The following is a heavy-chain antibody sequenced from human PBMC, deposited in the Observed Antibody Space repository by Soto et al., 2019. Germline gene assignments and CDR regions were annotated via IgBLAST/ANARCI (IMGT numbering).Heavy chain of an antibody. Sequence: SLRLSCVVSAFTSRNYAIHWIRQAPGKGLEWVSGFDFNSGRTGYADSVKGRFTISRDNAKNSLSLEMKSLRVEDTALYYCTKDLVPGGADVSGQGTTVTVSS. CDR3: TKDLVPGGADV. CDR2: FDFNSGRT. V-gene: IGHV3-9*02. CDR1: AFTSRNYA. D-gene: IGHD3-16*01. J-gene: IGHJ6*02.